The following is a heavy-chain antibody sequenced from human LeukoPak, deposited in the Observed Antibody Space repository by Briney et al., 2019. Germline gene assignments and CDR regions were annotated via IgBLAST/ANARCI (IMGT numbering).Heavy chain of an antibody. Sequence: SETLSLTCAVYGGSFSGYYWSWIRQPPGKGLEWIGEINHSGSTNYNPSLKSRVTISVGTSKNQFSLKLSSVTAADTAVYYCARAGLWSRASFLDYWGQGTLVTVSS. D-gene: IGHD2-21*01. CDR1: GGSFSGYY. CDR2: INHSGST. CDR3: ARAGLWSRASFLDY. V-gene: IGHV4-34*01. J-gene: IGHJ4*02.